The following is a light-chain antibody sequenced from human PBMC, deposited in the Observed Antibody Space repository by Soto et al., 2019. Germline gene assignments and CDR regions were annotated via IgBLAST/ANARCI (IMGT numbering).Light chain of an antibody. CDR3: QAYDYILTASV. V-gene: IGLV2-14*01. CDR2: EVT. CDR1: GRDLGDYYY. J-gene: IGLJ3*02. Sequence: QSVLTQPASLSGSPGQSITISCTGTGRDLGDYYYVSWYQQRPGKAPRLLIYEVTNRPSGISDRFSGSKSGSTASLTISGLQAEDEADYYCQAYDYILTASVFGGGTKLTVL.